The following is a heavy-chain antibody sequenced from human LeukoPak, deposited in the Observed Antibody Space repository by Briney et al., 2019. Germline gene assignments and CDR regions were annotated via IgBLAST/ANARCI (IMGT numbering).Heavy chain of an antibody. CDR1: GYTLTELS. J-gene: IGHJ5*02. Sequence: KVSCKXXGYTLTELSMHWVRQAPGKGLEWMGAFDAEDGETIYAQKFQGRVTMTEDTSTDPAYMELSSLRSEDTAVYYCATRRISRSTRYKWFDPWGQGTLVTVSS. CDR3: ATRRISRSTRYKWFDP. V-gene: IGHV1-24*01. CDR2: FDAEDGET. D-gene: IGHD2-2*01.